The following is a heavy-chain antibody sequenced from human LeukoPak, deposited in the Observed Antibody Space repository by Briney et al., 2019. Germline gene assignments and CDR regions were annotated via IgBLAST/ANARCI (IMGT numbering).Heavy chain of an antibody. CDR3: VSGDASP. CDR2: INSDGSTT. J-gene: IGHJ5*02. V-gene: IGHV3-74*01. D-gene: IGHD7-27*01. Sequence: PGGSLRLSCAGFTFSGYWMHWVRQAPGKGLVWVSRINSDGSTTYYADSVKGRFTISRDNAKNILYLQMNGPRAEDTAVYYCVSGDASPGGQGTLVTVSS. CDR1: GFTFSGYW.